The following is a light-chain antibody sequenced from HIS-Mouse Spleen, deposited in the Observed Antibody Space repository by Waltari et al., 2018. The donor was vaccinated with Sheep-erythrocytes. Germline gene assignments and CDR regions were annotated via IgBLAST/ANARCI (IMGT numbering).Light chain of an antibody. CDR2: DVS. V-gene: IGLV2-11*01. CDR3: CSYAGSYNHV. J-gene: IGLJ1*01. CDR1: SRDVGGYNY. Sequence: QSALTQPRAVSGSPGQSVTISCTGTSRDVGGYNYVSRYQQHPGKATKLMIYDVSKRPSGVPDRFSGSKSGNTASLTISGLQAEDEADYYCCSYAGSYNHVFATGTKVTVL.